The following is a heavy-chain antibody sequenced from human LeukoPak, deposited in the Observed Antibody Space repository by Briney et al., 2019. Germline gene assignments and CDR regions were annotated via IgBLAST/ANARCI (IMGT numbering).Heavy chain of an antibody. CDR2: IYISGST. Sequence: SETLSLTCTVSTGSVSSGSYYWSWIRQPAGKGLEWIGRIYISGSTYYNPSLQSRVTVSVDTSKNQFSLRLSSVTAADTAVYYCARKEVGQYYFDYWGQGTLVTVSS. J-gene: IGHJ4*02. CDR1: TGSVSSGSYY. D-gene: IGHD2-2*01. CDR3: ARKEVGQYYFDY. V-gene: IGHV4-61*02.